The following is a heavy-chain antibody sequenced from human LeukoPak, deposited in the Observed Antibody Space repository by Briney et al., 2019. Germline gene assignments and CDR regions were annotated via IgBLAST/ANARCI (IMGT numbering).Heavy chain of an antibody. CDR1: GYPFSGSD. CDR2: ISRSGSIT. Sequence: GGSLRLSCAASGYPFSGSDIHWVRQAPTKGLEWVSYISRSGSITYYADSVKGRFTISRDNAKNSLYLQMNSLRAEDTAVYYCARDLDIEVATGGYWGQGTLVTVSS. V-gene: IGHV3-48*03. J-gene: IGHJ4*02. D-gene: IGHD6-19*01. CDR3: ARDLDIEVATGGY.